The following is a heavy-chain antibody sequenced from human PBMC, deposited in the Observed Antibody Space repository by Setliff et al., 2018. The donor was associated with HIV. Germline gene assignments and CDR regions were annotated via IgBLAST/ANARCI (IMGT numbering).Heavy chain of an antibody. CDR2: IIPISGTV. D-gene: IGHD3-22*01. V-gene: IGHV1-69*05. J-gene: IGHJ3*02. CDR1: GGTFSNYG. Sequence: SVKVSCKASGGTFSNYGMSWVRQAPGQGLEWMGGIIPISGTVNYAQKFWGRVTMTTDTSTSAAYMELRSLRSDDTAVYYCASPGRRSSGAFDIWGQGTMVTVSS. CDR3: ASPGRRSSGAFDI.